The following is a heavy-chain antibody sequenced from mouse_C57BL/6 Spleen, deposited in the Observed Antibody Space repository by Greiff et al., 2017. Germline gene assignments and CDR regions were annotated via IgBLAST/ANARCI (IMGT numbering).Heavy chain of an antibody. V-gene: IGHV1-85*01. CDR1: GYTFTNYD. CDR2: IYPRDGST. J-gene: IGHJ4*01. D-gene: IGHD2-1*01. CDR3: ARSGGNYTMDY. Sequence: VQLQQSGPELVKPGASVKLSCKASGYTFTNYDINWVKQRPGQGLEWIGWIYPRDGSTKYNEKFKGKATLTVDTSSSTAYMEHHSLTSEDSAVYFCARSGGNYTMDYWGQGTSVTVSS.